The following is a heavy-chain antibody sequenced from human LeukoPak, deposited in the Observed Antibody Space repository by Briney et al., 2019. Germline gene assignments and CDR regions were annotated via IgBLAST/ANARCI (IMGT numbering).Heavy chain of an antibody. CDR1: GFTFSDYA. V-gene: IGHV3-30*18. D-gene: IGHD6-19*01. CDR3: AKERRGWFQES. Sequence: PGRSLRLSCAASGFTFSDYAMHWVRQAPGKGLEWVALISHNGVSQYYADSVRGRFTISRDNFQSTLYLQMNSLSAEDTAVYYCAKERRGWFQESWGQGLLVTVSS. CDR2: ISHNGVSQ. J-gene: IGHJ5*02.